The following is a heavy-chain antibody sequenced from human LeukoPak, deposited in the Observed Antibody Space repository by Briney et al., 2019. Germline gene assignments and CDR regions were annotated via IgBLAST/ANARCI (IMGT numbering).Heavy chain of an antibody. CDR1: GFTFSSYA. CDR2: ISGSGGST. D-gene: IGHD2-2*02. Sequence: GGSLRLSCAASGFTFSSYAMSWVRQAPGKGLEWVSAISGSGGSTYYADSVKGRFTISRDNSKNTLYLQMNGLRAEDTAVYYCAKTPRYCSSTSCYTDYYGMDVWGQGTTVTVSS. V-gene: IGHV3-23*01. CDR3: AKTPRYCSSTSCYTDYYGMDV. J-gene: IGHJ6*02.